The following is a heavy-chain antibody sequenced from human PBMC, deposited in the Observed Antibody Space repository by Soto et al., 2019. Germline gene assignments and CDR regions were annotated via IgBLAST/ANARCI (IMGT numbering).Heavy chain of an antibody. V-gene: IGHV3-23*01. J-gene: IGHJ3*02. D-gene: IGHD3-10*01. CDR1: GFTFSSYA. CDR3: ANHYPFVFKLMGAFDI. Sequence: GGSLRLSCAASGFTFSSYAMSWVRQAPGKGLEWVSAISGSGGSTYYADSVKGRFTISRDNSKNTLYLQMNSLRAEDTAVYYCANHYPFVFKLMGAFDIWGQGTMVTVSS. CDR2: ISGSGGST.